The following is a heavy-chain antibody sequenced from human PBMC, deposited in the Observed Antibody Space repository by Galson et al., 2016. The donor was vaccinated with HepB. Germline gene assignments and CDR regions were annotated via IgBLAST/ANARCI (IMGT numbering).Heavy chain of an antibody. V-gene: IGHV3-30*18. CDR1: GLTPSTYC. CDR3: AKYYYDGSGYEWTFDY. J-gene: IGHJ4*02. D-gene: IGHD3-22*01. Sequence: SLKLSCAASGLTPSTYCMHWVRQAPGKGLEWVAVISYDGGDKYYADSVKGRFTISRDNSNNTLYLQMNRPNAEDTAVYYCAKYYYDGSGYEWTFDYWGQGTLVTVSS. CDR2: ISYDGGDK.